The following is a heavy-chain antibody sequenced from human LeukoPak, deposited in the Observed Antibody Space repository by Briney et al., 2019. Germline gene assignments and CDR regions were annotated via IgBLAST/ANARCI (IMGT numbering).Heavy chain of an antibody. V-gene: IGHV3-21*01. J-gene: IGHJ6*03. Sequence: GASLRLSCTASGFAFSTYSMNWVRQAPGQGLEWVSSISSGSGYIYYADSVKGRFTISRDNANNSLFLQMNSLRAEDTAVYYCARDSDSGSAYYYYMDVWGKGTTVTVSS. CDR3: ARDSDSGSAYYYYMDV. CDR2: ISSGSGYI. CDR1: GFAFSTYS. D-gene: IGHD3-22*01.